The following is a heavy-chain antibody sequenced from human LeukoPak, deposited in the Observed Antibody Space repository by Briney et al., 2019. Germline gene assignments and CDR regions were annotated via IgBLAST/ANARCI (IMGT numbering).Heavy chain of an antibody. CDR1: GFTFSSYG. Sequence: PGGSLRLSCAASGFTFSSYGMHWVRQAPGKGLEWVAFIRYDGSNKYYADSVKGRFTISRDNSKNTLYLQMNSLRAEDTAVYYCAKMLGYCSSTSRYTVEDYWGQGTLVAVSS. V-gene: IGHV3-30*02. J-gene: IGHJ4*02. D-gene: IGHD2-2*02. CDR2: IRYDGSNK. CDR3: AKMLGYCSSTSRYTVEDY.